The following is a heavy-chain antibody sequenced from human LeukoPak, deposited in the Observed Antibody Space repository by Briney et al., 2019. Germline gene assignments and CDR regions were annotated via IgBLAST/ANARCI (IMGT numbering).Heavy chain of an antibody. V-gene: IGHV3-48*01. CDR1: GVTLSSYA. CDR3: AGGDRIAAAGKGVDY. Sequence: GGSLRLSCAASGVTLSSYAMSWARQAPGKGLEWVSYISSSSSTIYYADSVKGRFTISRDNAKNPLYLQMNSLRAEDTAVYYCAGGDRIAAAGKGVDYWGQGTLVTVSS. J-gene: IGHJ4*02. D-gene: IGHD6-13*01. CDR2: ISSSSSTI.